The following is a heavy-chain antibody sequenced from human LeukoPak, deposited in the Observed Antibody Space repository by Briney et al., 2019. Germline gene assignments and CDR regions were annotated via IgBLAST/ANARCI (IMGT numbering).Heavy chain of an antibody. CDR1: GGTFSSYA. V-gene: IGHV1-69*05. CDR2: IIPIFGTA. Sequence: SVKVSCKASGGTFSSYAISWVRQAPGQGLEWMGGIIPIFGTANYAQKFQGRVTITTDESTSTAYMELSSLRSEDTAVYYCARRRYSGYDPYWYFDLWGRGTLVTVSS. CDR3: ARRRYSGYDPYWYFDL. D-gene: IGHD5-12*01. J-gene: IGHJ2*01.